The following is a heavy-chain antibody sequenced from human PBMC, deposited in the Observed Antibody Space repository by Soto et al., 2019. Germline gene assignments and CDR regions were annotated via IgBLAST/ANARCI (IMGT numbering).Heavy chain of an antibody. D-gene: IGHD3-3*01. CDR1: GGSISSYY. CDR2: IYYSGST. V-gene: IGHV4-59*01. J-gene: IGHJ5*02. CDR3: ARGPEDFWSGYYILAPYNWFDP. Sequence: QVQLQESGPGLVKPSETLSLTCTVSGGSISSYYWSWIRQPPGKGLEWIGYIYYSGSTNYNPSLKRRVTISVDTSKNQFSLKLSSVTAADTAVYYCARGPEDFWSGYYILAPYNWFDPWGQGTLVTVSS.